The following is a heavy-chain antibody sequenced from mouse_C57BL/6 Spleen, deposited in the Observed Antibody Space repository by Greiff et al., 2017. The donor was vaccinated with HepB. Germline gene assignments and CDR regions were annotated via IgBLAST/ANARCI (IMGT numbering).Heavy chain of an antibody. CDR3: AYGNYEDY. V-gene: IGHV1-50*01. CDR1: GYTFTSYW. D-gene: IGHD2-1*01. CDR2: IDPSDSYT. Sequence: VQLQQSGAELVKPGASVKLSCKASGYTFTSYWMQWVKQRPGQGLEWIGEIDPSDSYTNYNQKFKGKATLTVDTSSSTAYMQLSSLTSEDSAVYYCAYGNYEDYWGQGTTLTVSS. J-gene: IGHJ2*01.